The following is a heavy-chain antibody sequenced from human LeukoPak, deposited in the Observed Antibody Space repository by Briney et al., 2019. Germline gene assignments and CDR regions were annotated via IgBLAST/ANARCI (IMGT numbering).Heavy chain of an antibody. J-gene: IGHJ3*02. Sequence: SKTLPLTCSVSGDSITGHYLTWIRQPPGNGLEWIGYISHIGSTNYNPSLKSRVTISVDTSKNQFSLKLTSVTAADTALYYCARDRISINALDMWGQGTMVTVSS. CDR2: ISHIGST. D-gene: IGHD1-14*01. V-gene: IGHV4-59*11. CDR3: ARDRISINALDM. CDR1: GDSITGHY.